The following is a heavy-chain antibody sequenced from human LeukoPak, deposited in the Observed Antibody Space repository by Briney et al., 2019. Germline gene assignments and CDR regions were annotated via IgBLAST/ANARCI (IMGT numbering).Heavy chain of an antibody. CDR1: GFTFSSYE. Sequence: GGSLRLSCAASGFTFSSYEMTWVRQAPGKGLEWVSYISSSGSTIYYADSVKGRFTISRDNAKNSLYLQMNSLRAEDTAVYYCARDQGYDILTGSRGYYGMGVWGQGTTVTVSS. CDR2: ISSSGSTI. CDR3: ARDQGYDILTGSRGYYGMGV. J-gene: IGHJ6*02. D-gene: IGHD3-9*01. V-gene: IGHV3-48*03.